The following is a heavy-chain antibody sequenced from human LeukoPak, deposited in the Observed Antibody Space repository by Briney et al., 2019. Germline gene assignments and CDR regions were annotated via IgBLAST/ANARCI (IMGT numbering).Heavy chain of an antibody. D-gene: IGHD6-13*01. CDR1: GYTFNSYG. V-gene: IGHV1-18*01. J-gene: IGHJ4*02. CDR3: ARGSISNFDY. CDR2: INVYSGNT. Sequence: ASVKVSCEASGYTFNSYGITWVRQAPGQGLEWMGWINVYSGNTNYAQKFQGRVTMTTDTSTRTAYMELRSLRSDDTAVYYCARGSISNFDYWGQGTLVTVSS.